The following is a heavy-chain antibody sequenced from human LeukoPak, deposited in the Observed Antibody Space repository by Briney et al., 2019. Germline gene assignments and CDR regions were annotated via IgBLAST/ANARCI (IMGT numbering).Heavy chain of an antibody. Sequence: PGGSLRLSCAASGFTFSSYWMHWVRQVPGKGLVWVSRINSDGTSTTYADSVKGRFTISRDNAKNTLYLQINSLRAEDTAVYYCARGASGYSYGWGQGTLVTVSS. V-gene: IGHV3-74*01. CDR1: GFTFSSYW. D-gene: IGHD5-18*01. J-gene: IGHJ4*02. CDR2: INSDGTST. CDR3: ARGASGYSYG.